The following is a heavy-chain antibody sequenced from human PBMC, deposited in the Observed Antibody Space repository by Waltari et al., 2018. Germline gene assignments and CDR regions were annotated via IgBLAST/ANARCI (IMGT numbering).Heavy chain of an antibody. V-gene: IGHV4-38-2*01. D-gene: IGHD3-3*01. CDR2: VHHGGSV. CDR1: GYSISSGYY. Sequence: QVQLQESGPGLVKPSETLSLTCAVSGYSISSGYYWGWIRQPPGKGLEWIATVHHGGSVYYSPSLESRVTISIDTSKNQFSLKLTSVTAADTAMYCCARDPLGVTSGPVHYWGQGTLVTVSS. CDR3: ARDPLGVTSGPVHY. J-gene: IGHJ4*02.